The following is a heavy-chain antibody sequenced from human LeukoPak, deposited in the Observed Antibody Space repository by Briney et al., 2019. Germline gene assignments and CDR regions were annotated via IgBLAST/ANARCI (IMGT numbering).Heavy chain of an antibody. J-gene: IGHJ4*02. CDR3: AGGYGSGSYSS. CDR1: GGSISNDY. CDR2: LHTSGSYT. D-gene: IGHD3-10*01. V-gene: IGHV4-4*07. Sequence: SETLSLTCTVSGGSISNDYWSWIRQPAGKGLEWMGRLHTSGSYTYYKSSLKSRLTMSLDTSTRQFSLKLTSVTAADTAVYYCAGGYGSGSYSSWGQGTLVIVSS.